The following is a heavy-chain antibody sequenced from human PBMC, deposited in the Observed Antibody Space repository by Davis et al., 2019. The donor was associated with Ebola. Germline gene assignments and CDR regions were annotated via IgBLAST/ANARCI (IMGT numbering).Heavy chain of an antibody. CDR3: AKNQWLGSKGYYFDY. J-gene: IGHJ4*02. CDR2: ISWNSGSI. D-gene: IGHD6-19*01. CDR1: GFTFSSYS. Sequence: SLKISCAASGFTFSSYSMNWVRQAPGKGLEWVSGISWNSGSIGYADSVKGRFTISRDNAKNSLYLQMNSLRAEDTALYYCAKNQWLGSKGYYFDYWGQGTLVTVSS. V-gene: IGHV3-9*01.